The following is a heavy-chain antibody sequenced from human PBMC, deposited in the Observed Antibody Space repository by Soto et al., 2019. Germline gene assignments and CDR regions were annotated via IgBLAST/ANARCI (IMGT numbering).Heavy chain of an antibody. CDR2: IYYSGST. J-gene: IGHJ5*02. CDR3: ARDRGYSGYGGGGWFDP. V-gene: IGHV4-59*12. CDR1: GGSISSYY. D-gene: IGHD5-12*01. Sequence: PSETLSLTCTVSGGSISSYYWSWIRQPPGKGLEWIGYIYYSGSTYYNPSLKSRVTISVDTSKNQFSLKLSSVTAADTAVYYCARDRGYSGYGGGGWFDPWGQGTLVTSPQ.